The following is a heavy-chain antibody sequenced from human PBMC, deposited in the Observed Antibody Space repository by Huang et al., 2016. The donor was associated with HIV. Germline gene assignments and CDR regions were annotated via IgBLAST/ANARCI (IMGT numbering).Heavy chain of an antibody. V-gene: IGHV3-21*01. CDR1: GFTFSSYS. J-gene: IGHJ3*02. Sequence: EVQLVESGGGLVKPGGSLRLSCAASGFTFSSYSMNWVSQGPGKGLEWVSSMRSSSSNIYYADSVKGRFTISRDNAKNSLYLQMNSLRAEDTAVYYCARVGGVAAGTFGTFDIWGQGTMVTVSS. CDR2: MRSSSSNI. D-gene: IGHD6-19*01. CDR3: ARVGGVAAGTFGTFDI.